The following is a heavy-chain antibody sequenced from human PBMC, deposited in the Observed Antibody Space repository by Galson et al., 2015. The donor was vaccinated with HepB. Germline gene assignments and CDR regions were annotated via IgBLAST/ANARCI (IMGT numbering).Heavy chain of an antibody. CDR2: ISGSGGST. Sequence: SLRLSCAASGFTFSSYAMSWVRQAPGKGLEWVSAISGSGGSTYYADSVKGRFTISRDNSKNTLYLQMNSLRAEDTAVYYCAKDPAVTGRIGRNYYYGMDVWGQGTTVTVSS. CDR1: GFTFSSYA. V-gene: IGHV3-23*01. J-gene: IGHJ6*02. CDR3: AKDPAVTGRIGRNYYYGMDV. D-gene: IGHD4-23*01.